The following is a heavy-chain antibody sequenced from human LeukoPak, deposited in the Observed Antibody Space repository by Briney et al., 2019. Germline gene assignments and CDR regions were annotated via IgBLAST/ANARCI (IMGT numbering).Heavy chain of an antibody. CDR3: ARDRDCSSTSCTHRANWFDP. Sequence: GGSLRLSCAASGFTFSSYGMHWVRQAPGKGLEWVAVIWYDGSNKYYADSVKGRFTISRDNSKNTLYLQMNSLRAEDTAVYYCARDRDCSSTSCTHRANWFDPWGQGTLVTVSS. D-gene: IGHD2-2*01. CDR1: GFTFSSYG. J-gene: IGHJ5*02. CDR2: IWYDGSNK. V-gene: IGHV3-33*01.